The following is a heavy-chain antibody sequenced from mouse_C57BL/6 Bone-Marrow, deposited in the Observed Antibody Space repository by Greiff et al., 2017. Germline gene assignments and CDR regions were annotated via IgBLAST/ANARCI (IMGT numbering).Heavy chain of an antibody. CDR1: GYTFTSYW. CDR2: IDPSDSST. CDR3: ATLTGFYAMDY. D-gene: IGHD4-1*01. V-gene: IGHV1-50*01. J-gene: IGHJ4*01. Sequence: QVQLQQPGAELVKPGASVKLSCKASGYTFTSYWMQWVKQRPGQGLEWIGEIDPSDSSTNYNQKFKGKATLTVDTSSSTAYMQLSSLTSEDSAVYYCATLTGFYAMDYWGQGTSVTVSS.